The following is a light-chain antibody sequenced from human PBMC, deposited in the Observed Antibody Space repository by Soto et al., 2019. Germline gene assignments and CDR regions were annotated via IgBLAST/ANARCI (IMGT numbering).Light chain of an antibody. J-gene: IGKJ4*01. CDR1: HSANSY. CDR2: DAS. V-gene: IGKV3-11*01. Sequence: EIVLTQSPATLSLSPGERATLSCRASHSANSYLAWYQQKPGQAPRLLIYDASKRATDVPARFSGSGSGTDFTLTISSLEPEDFAVYYCQQRSEWTPLTFGGGTKVEIK. CDR3: QQRSEWTPLT.